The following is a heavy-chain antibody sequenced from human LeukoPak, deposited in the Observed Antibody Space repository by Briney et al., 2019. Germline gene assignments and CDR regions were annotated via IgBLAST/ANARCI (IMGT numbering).Heavy chain of an antibody. CDR3: ARLYCSGGSCYSGYFDY. Sequence: SETLSLTCAVYGGSFSGYYWSWIRQPPGKGLEWIGEINHSGSTNYNPSLKSRVTISVDTSKNQFSLKLSSVTAADTAVYYCARLYCSGGSCYSGYFDYWGQGTLVTVSS. V-gene: IGHV4-34*01. D-gene: IGHD2-15*01. J-gene: IGHJ4*02. CDR2: INHSGST. CDR1: GGSFSGYY.